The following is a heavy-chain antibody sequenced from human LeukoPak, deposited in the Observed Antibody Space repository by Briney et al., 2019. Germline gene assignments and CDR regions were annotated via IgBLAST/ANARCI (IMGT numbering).Heavy chain of an antibody. CDR3: ARGDGWFGELLNFDY. D-gene: IGHD3-10*01. Sequence: GGSLRLSCAASGFTFSAYAMNWVRQAPGKGLEWVSYITISCSSIYYADSVKGRFTISRDNAKNSLYLQMNSLRDEDTAVYYCARGDGWFGELLNFDYWGQGTLVTVCS. J-gene: IGHJ4*02. V-gene: IGHV3-48*02. CDR1: GFTFSAYA. CDR2: ITISCSSI.